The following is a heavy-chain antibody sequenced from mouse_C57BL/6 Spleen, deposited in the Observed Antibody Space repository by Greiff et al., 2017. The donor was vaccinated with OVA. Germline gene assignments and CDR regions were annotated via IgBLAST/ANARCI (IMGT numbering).Heavy chain of an antibody. CDR2: INYDGSST. CDR1: GFTFTDYY. J-gene: IGHJ2*01. Sequence: EVQVVESEGGLVQPGSSMKLSCSASGFTFTDYYLAWVRQVPEKGLEWVANINYDGSSTYYLASLQSRITISRDNAKNILYLQMSSLKSEDTATYYCARDSNNLYYFDYWGQGTTLTVSS. D-gene: IGHD2-5*01. V-gene: IGHV5-16*01. CDR3: ARDSNNLYYFDY.